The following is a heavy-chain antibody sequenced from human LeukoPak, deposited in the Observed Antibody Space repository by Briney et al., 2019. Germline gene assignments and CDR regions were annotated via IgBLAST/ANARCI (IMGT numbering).Heavy chain of an antibody. CDR2: LDPADGET. V-gene: IGHV1-24*01. CDR3: ATHRTTVITGLVY. D-gene: IGHD4-17*01. CDR1: VYTLTDLS. J-gene: IGHJ4*02. Sequence: GASVKVSCKVSVYTLTDLSTHWVRQAPGKGLEWMGGLDPADGETIYAQKFQGRVTMTEDTSTDTAYMELNSLRSEDTAVYYCATHRTTVITGLVYWGKGTLVSVSS.